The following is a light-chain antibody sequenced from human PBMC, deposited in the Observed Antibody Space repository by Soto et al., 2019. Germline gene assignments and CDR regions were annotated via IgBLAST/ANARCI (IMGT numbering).Light chain of an antibody. Sequence: EIVMTQSPATLSVSPGERATLSCRASQSVSSNLAWYHQKPGQAPRLLIYGASTRATGIPARFSGSGSGTEFTLTISSLQCEDFAVDYWQQYNNWPPYTFGQGTKLEIK. V-gene: IGKV3-15*01. J-gene: IGKJ2*01. CDR3: QQYNNWPPYT. CDR1: QSVSSN. CDR2: GAS.